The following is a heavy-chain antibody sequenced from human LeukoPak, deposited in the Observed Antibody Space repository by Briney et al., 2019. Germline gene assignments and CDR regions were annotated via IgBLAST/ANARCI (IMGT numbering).Heavy chain of an antibody. D-gene: IGHD6-19*01. CDR3: AKRDNTGWYYFDY. Sequence: GGSLRLSCAASGFTFSNYAMSWVRQAPGKGLDWVSGISGSGGNTYYADSVKGRFTLSRDNSQTTLYLHMNSLRAEDTAVYYCAKRDNTGWYYFDYWGQGTLVTVSS. CDR1: GFTFSNYA. CDR2: ISGSGGNT. J-gene: IGHJ4*02. V-gene: IGHV3-23*01.